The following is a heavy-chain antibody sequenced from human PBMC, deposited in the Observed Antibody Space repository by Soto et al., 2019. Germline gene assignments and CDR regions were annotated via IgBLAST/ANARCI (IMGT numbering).Heavy chain of an antibody. CDR3: ARANLRSGWTFDH. CDR1: GASIISNDW. J-gene: IGHJ4*02. Sequence: SETLSLTCSVCGASIISNDWWIWIRQTPGKGLEWIGEIFHSGRTNYSPSFKSRVTISVDTSKSQFSLEMASVTAADTAVYYCARANLRSGWTFDHWGQGSPVTAPQ. D-gene: IGHD6-19*01. CDR2: IFHSGRT. V-gene: IGHV4-4*02.